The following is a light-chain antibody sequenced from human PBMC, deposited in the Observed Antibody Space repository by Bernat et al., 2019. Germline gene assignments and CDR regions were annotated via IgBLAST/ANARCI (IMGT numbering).Light chain of an antibody. CDR3: QQRSIWPPLT. V-gene: IGKV3-11*01. J-gene: IGKJ4*01. Sequence: EIVLTQSPATLSLSPGERATLSCRASQSVSSYLAWYQQKPGQAPRLLIYDASNRATGIPARFSGSGSGTDFTLTISNLVPEDFAVYYCQQRSIWPPLTFGGGTKVEIK. CDR2: DAS. CDR1: QSVSSY.